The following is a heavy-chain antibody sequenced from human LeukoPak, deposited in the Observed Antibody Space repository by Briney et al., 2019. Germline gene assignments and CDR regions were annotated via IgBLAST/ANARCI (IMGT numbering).Heavy chain of an antibody. D-gene: IGHD6-19*01. V-gene: IGHV1-8*01. CDR2: MNPNSGHT. CDR1: GYTFTSHD. Sequence: ASVKVSCKASGYTFTSHDVNWLRQATGQGLEWLGWMNPNSGHTGFAQKFQGRVTMTEDTSTDTAYMELSSLRSEDTAVYYCATGSVFQWLAKFDYWGQGTLVTVSS. J-gene: IGHJ4*02. CDR3: ATGSVFQWLAKFDY.